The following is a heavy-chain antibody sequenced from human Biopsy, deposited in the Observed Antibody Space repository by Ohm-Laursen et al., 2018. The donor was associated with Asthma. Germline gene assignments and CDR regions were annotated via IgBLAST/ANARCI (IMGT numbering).Heavy chain of an antibody. CDR3: ARTFHFWSPYHAEHYQL. V-gene: IGHV3-7*01. CDR2: IKHDGSEK. Sequence: SLRLSCSASGFTVSSNGMNWVRQPQGTGLEWVANIKHDGSEKNHVDSLKGRFTISRDNAKNSLYLQMNSLRAEDTAVYYCARTFHFWSPYHAEHYQLWGQGTPVTVSS. CDR1: GFTVSSNG. D-gene: IGHD3-3*02. J-gene: IGHJ1*01.